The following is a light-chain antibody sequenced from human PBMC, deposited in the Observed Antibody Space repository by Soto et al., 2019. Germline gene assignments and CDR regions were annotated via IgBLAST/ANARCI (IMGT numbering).Light chain of an antibody. Sequence: DIQMTQSPSSLSASVGDRVTITCRASQSISSYLNWYQLKPGKAPKLLIYDAYTLQTGLPSRLSGRGSGTDFPLTISSLHPEAFPTSYCQHSHSTRWNFGQRTKLDIK. J-gene: IGKJ1*01. CDR1: QSISSY. CDR2: DAY. CDR3: QHSHSTRWN. V-gene: IGKV1-39*01.